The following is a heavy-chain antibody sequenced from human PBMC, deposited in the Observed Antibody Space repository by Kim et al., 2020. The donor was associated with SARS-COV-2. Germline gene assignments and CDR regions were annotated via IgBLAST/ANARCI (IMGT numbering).Heavy chain of an antibody. Sequence: GGSLRLSCAASGFTFSSYAMSWVRQAPGKGLEWVSAISGSGGGTYYADSVKGRFTISRDNAKNTLYLQMNSLRAEDTAVYYCAKKLIKGGHDYGDQGVEHKGGQGTLVTVSS. D-gene: IGHD4-17*01. CDR1: GFTFSSYA. J-gene: IGHJ4*02. V-gene: IGHV3-23*01. CDR3: AKKLIKGGHDYGDQGVEHK. CDR2: ISGSGGGT.